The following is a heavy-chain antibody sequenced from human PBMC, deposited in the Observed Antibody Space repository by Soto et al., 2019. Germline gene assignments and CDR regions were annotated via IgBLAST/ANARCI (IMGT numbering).Heavy chain of an antibody. J-gene: IGHJ6*02. CDR2: IYYSGST. CDR1: GGSISSYY. D-gene: IGHD4-4*01. Sequence: QVQLQESGPGLVKPSETLSLTCTVSGGSISSYYWSWIRQPPGKGLEWIGYIYYSGSTNYNPSLKSRVTISVDTSKNQFSLKLSSVTAADTAVYYCAGEPYSNTVGGYYGMDVWGQGTTVIVCS. V-gene: IGHV4-59*01. CDR3: AGEPYSNTVGGYYGMDV.